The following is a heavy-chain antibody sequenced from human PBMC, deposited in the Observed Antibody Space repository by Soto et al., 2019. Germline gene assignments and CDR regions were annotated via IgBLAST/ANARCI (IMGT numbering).Heavy chain of an antibody. J-gene: IGHJ6*02. CDR1: GFSFSYAW. Sequence: PGGSLGLSCAASGFSFSYAWMSWVRQAPGKGLEWVGRVKTKIDGGTSDYAAPVKGRFTISSDDSKRVAFLQINSLKTEDTAVYYCTTDCSGVIFYPGAPSSIYAISVWG. V-gene: IGHV3-15*01. CDR2: VKTKIDGGTS. CDR3: TTDCSGVIFYPGAPSSIYAISV. D-gene: IGHD2-15*01.